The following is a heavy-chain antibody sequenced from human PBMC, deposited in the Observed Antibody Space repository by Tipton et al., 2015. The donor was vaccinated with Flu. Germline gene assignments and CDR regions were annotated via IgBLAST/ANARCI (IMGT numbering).Heavy chain of an antibody. V-gene: IGHV3-53*01. Sequence: QLVQSGGGLIQPGGFLRLSCAASGLTISSYYMTWVRQAPGKGLEWVSVIYSGCSAYYADSVRGRFTISRDNSKNTRYLQMNSLRAEDTAVNYCGRDRSGGTDVPVAYDVGGQRTMVTVSS. CDR3: GRDRSGGTDVPVAYDV. CDR2: IYSGCSA. J-gene: IGHJ3*01. D-gene: IGHD1-14*01. CDR1: GLTISSYY.